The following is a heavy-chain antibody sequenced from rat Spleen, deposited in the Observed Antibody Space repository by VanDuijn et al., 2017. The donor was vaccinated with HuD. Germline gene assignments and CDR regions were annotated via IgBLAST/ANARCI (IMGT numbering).Heavy chain of an antibody. CDR2: INSEGTT. V-gene: IGHV3-3*01. CDR3: GRDNNYKAY. Sequence: EVQLQESGPGLVKPSQSLSLTCSVTGYSITRSYRWNWIRKFPGNKLEWMGYINSEGTTNYNPSLKSRISITRDTSKNQFFLQVNSVTTEDTATYYCGRDNNYKAYWGQGVMVTVSS. CDR1: GYSITRSYR. J-gene: IGHJ2*01. D-gene: IGHD1-10*01.